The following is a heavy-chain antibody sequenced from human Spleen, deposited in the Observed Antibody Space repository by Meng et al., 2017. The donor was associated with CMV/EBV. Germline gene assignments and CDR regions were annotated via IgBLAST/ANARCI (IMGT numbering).Heavy chain of an antibody. CDR3: ARKGLRAAPDY. CDR2: MNPNSGNT. D-gene: IGHD6-25*01. Sequence: SCKASGYTFTSYDINGVRQATGQGLEWMGWMNPNSGNTGYAQKFQGRVTMTRNTSISTAYMELSSLRSEDTAVYYCARKGLRAAPDYWGQGTLVTVSS. J-gene: IGHJ4*02. V-gene: IGHV1-8*01. CDR1: GYTFTSYD.